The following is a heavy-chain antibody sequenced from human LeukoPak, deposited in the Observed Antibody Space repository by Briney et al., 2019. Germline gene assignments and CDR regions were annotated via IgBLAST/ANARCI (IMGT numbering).Heavy chain of an antibody. CDR1: GFTFSSYT. Sequence: GGSLRLSCAASGFTFSSYTMNWVRQGPGKGLEWVSYISGSSDNTNYADSVKGRFTISRDNAKNSLYLQMNSLRAEDTAVYYCSRHPAEGDYWGQGTLVTVSS. D-gene: IGHD2-15*01. CDR3: SRHPAEGDY. CDR2: ISGSSDNT. J-gene: IGHJ4*02. V-gene: IGHV3-21*04.